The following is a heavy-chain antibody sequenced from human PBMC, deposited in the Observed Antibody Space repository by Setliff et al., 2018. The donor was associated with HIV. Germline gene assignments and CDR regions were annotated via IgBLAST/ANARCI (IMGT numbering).Heavy chain of an antibody. CDR3: ASGKGVRGVIITGVLDV. D-gene: IGHD3-10*01. Sequence: ASVKVSCKASGHTFNNYVINWVRRATGQGLEWMGWMNPNSGATGYAQKFQGRVTMTRDTSISTAYMEFSSLTSKDTAVYYCASGKGVRGVIITGVLDVWGKGTTVTVSS. CDR2: MNPNSGAT. J-gene: IGHJ6*04. V-gene: IGHV1-8*01. CDR1: GHTFNNYV.